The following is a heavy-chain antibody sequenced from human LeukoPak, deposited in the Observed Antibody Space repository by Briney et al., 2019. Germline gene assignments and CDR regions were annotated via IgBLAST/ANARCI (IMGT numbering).Heavy chain of an antibody. CDR3: ARGTQAWFYFDY. Sequence: PSETLSLTCTVPDGSISSRSFFWAWIRQPAGQGLEWIGHIFTTGFTNYNPSLRSRVTISMDVSKDQFSPRLTSVTAEDTAVYYCARGTQAWFYFDYWGQGTLATVSS. CDR1: DGSISSRSFF. V-gene: IGHV4-61*09. D-gene: IGHD3-9*01. J-gene: IGHJ4*02. CDR2: IFTTGFT.